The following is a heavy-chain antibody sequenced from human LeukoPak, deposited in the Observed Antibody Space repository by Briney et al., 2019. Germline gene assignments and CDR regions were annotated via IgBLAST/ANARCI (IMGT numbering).Heavy chain of an antibody. V-gene: IGHV3-66*01. Sequence: GGSLSLSCSASGFTVRSNYMSGVRQAPPKGLEGVSGIYSCVSTYYADPVTGRFTISRDTSKHTLYLQMHSLRAEDTAVYYCAGTTVVNTYFDYWGQGTLVTVSS. D-gene: IGHD4-23*01. CDR3: AGTTVVNTYFDY. CDR2: IYSCVST. J-gene: IGHJ4*02. CDR1: GFTVRSNY.